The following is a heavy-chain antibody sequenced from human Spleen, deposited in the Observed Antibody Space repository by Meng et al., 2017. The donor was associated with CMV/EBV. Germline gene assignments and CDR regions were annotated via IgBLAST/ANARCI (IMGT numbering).Heavy chain of an antibody. D-gene: IGHD1-26*01. J-gene: IGHJ4*02. CDR2: INPNGGTT. V-gene: IGHV1-46*01. CDR1: GYTFTNYT. CDR3: ARDIVGATTRFDY. Sequence: QVQRVQSGAEVMKPGASVKVSGKASGYTFTNYTMHWVRQAPGRGLEWMGLINPNGGTTTYAQKFQGRVTMTRDTSTSTVYMQLSSLRSEDTAVYYCARDIVGATTRFDYWGQGTLVTVSS.